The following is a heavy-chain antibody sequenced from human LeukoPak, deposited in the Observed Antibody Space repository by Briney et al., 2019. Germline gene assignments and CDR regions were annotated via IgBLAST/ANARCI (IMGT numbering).Heavy chain of an antibody. D-gene: IGHD4-17*01. CDR2: ISYDGSNK. CDR1: GFTFSSYG. CDR3: AKDLDGDYVSFQH. Sequence: PGGSLRLSCAASGFTFSSYGMHWVRQAPGKGLEWVAVISYDGSNKYYADSVKGRFTISRDNSKNTLYLQMNSLRAEDTAVYYCAKDLDGDYVSFQHWGQGTLVTVSS. V-gene: IGHV3-30*18. J-gene: IGHJ1*01.